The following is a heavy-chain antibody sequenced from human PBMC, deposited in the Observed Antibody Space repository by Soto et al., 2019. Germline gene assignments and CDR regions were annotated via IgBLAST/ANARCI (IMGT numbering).Heavy chain of an antibody. CDR3: AKDHLGYDFWSGYYPVWFDP. CDR1: GFTITSSA. J-gene: IGHJ5*02. Sequence: SVKVSCQASGFTITSSAVQWVRQARGQRLEWIGWIVVGSGNTNYAQKFQERVTITRDMSTSTAYMELSSPRAEDTAVYYCAKDHLGYDFWSGYYPVWFDPWGQGTLVTVSS. CDR2: IVVGSGNT. V-gene: IGHV1-58*01. D-gene: IGHD3-3*01.